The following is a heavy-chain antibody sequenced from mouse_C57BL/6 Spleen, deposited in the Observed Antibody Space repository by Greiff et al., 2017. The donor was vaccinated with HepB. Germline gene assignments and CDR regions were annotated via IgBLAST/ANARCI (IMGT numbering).Heavy chain of an antibody. Sequence: DVKLVESGGGLVQPGGSLKLSCAASGFTFSDYGMAWVRQAPRKGPEWVAFISNLAYSIYYADTVTGRFTISRENAKNTLYLEMSSLRSEDTAMYYCARQTTVVARYFDVWGTGTTVTVSS. J-gene: IGHJ1*03. CDR2: ISNLAYSI. D-gene: IGHD1-1*01. V-gene: IGHV5-15*01. CDR3: ARQTTVVARYFDV. CDR1: GFTFSDYG.